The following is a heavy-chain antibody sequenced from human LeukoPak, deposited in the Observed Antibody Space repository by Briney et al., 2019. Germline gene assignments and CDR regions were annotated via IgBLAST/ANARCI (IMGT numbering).Heavy chain of an antibody. D-gene: IGHD4-23*01. CDR1: GFTFSSYA. Sequence: GGSLRLSCAASGFTFSSYAMGWVRQAPGKGLEWVSVISGSGGTTYYADSVKGRFTISRDNSKNTLYLQMNSLRAEDTAVYYCAKNRGGGLHYYMDVWGKGTTVTVSS. V-gene: IGHV3-23*01. CDR2: ISGSGGTT. J-gene: IGHJ6*03. CDR3: AKNRGGGLHYYMDV.